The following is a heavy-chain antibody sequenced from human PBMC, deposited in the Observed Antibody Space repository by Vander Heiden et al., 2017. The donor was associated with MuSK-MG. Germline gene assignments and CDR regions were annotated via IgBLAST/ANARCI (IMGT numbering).Heavy chain of an antibody. Sequence: EVQLFESGGGLVQPGGSLRLSCAASGFTFSRYAMSWVRQAPGKGLEWVSAISGSGGSTYYADAVKGRFTISRDNSKNTLYLQMKRMRAEDTAVYYCAKGSSSWYRGPIDYWGQGTLVTVSS. D-gene: IGHD6-13*01. V-gene: IGHV3-23*01. CDR2: ISGSGGST. CDR3: AKGSSSWYRGPIDY. CDR1: GFTFSRYA. J-gene: IGHJ4*02.